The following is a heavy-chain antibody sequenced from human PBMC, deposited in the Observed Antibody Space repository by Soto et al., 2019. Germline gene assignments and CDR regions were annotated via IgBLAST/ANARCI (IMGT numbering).Heavy chain of an antibody. CDR2: ISYDGSNK. D-gene: IGHD3-10*01. Sequence: GGSLRLSCAASGFTFSSYSMHWVRQAPGKGLEWVAVISYDGSNKYYADSVKGRFTISRDNSKNTLYLQMNSLRAEDTAVYYCAKDVSGWGSYSGLYAFDIWGQGTMVTVSS. CDR1: GFTFSSYS. CDR3: AKDVSGWGSYSGLYAFDI. V-gene: IGHV3-30*18. J-gene: IGHJ3*02.